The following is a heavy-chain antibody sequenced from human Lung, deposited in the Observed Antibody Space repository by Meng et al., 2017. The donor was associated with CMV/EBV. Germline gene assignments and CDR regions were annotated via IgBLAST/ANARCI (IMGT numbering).Heavy chain of an antibody. D-gene: IGHD3-3*01. V-gene: IGHV1-69*05. CDR3: AVDLWSCYYTTLDY. CDR1: GDTFSNYA. Sequence: SVKVSCKASGDTFSNYAFSWVRQAPGQGLEWMGGIIPTFGAPNYAQKFDGRVTITTDKSTSTAYMELSGLTSEDSAVYYCAVDLWSCYYTTLDYWGLGTXVTVSS. J-gene: IGHJ4*02. CDR2: IIPTFGAP.